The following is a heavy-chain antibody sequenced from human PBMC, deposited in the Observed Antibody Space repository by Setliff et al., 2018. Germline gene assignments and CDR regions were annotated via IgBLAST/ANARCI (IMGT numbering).Heavy chain of an antibody. J-gene: IGHJ4*02. V-gene: IGHV1-2*02. Sequence: GASVKVSCKTSGYIFTNYYIHWVRQAPGQGLEWMGWINANTGGTREVQKFQGRVTMTRDTSIDTAYMELRSLTSDDTAVYYCARVRPCGVDCSTGVGGPYYFDHWGQGTLVTVSS. D-gene: IGHD2-21*02. CDR2: INANTGGT. CDR1: GYIFTNYY. CDR3: ARVRPCGVDCSTGVGGPYYFDH.